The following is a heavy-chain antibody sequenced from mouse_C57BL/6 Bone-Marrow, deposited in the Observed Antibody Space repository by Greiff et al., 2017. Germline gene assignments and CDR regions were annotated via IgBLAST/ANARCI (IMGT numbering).Heavy chain of an antibody. CDR2: IHPNSGGT. Sequence: QVQLQQPGAELVKPGASVKLSCKASGYTFTSYWMHWVKQRPGQGLEWIGMIHPNSGGTNYNEKFKSKATLTVDKSSSTAYMQLSSLTSEDSAVYYCARRGGAWFAYWGQGTLVTVSA. V-gene: IGHV1-64*01. CDR3: ARRGGAWFAY. J-gene: IGHJ3*01. CDR1: GYTFTSYW.